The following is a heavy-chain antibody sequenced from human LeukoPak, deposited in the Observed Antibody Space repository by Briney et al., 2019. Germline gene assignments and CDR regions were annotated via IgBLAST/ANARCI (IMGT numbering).Heavy chain of an antibody. Sequence: ASVKVSCKTSGYTLTSYGISWVRQAPGQGLEWMGWINSNNANTNYAQKLQDRVTMTTETSTSTAYMELRSLRSDDTAVYYCARSRGGYSYGYGEDWGQGTLVTVSS. D-gene: IGHD5-18*01. CDR2: INSNNANT. J-gene: IGHJ4*02. CDR3: ARSRGGYSYGYGED. V-gene: IGHV1-18*01. CDR1: GYTLTSYG.